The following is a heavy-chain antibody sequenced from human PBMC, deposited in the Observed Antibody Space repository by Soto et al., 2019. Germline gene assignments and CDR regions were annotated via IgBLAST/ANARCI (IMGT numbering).Heavy chain of an antibody. CDR3: ARVPMVRGVICVSMVV. V-gene: IGHV1-69*02. CDR2: IIPILGIA. CDR1: GGTFSSYT. J-gene: IGHJ6*02. D-gene: IGHD3-10*01. Sequence: QVQLVQSGAEVKKPGSSVKVSCKASGGTFSSYTISWVRQAPGQGLEWMGRIIPILGIANYAQKFQGRVKITXXKXTXIGNMEQSGLRSEDTAVYYCARVPMVRGVICVSMVVWGQGTTVTVSS.